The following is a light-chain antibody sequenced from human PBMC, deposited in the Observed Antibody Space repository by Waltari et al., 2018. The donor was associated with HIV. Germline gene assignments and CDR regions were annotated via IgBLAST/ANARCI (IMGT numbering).Light chain of an antibody. CDR2: EVT. CDR3: CSYAGTQNFFL. CDR1: SGNIGKYNL. J-gene: IGLJ1*01. V-gene: IGLV2-23*02. Sequence: QSALTQEASVSGSLGLSITISCNGTSGNIGKYNLVSWYQQHPGKAPKLLIYEVTQRPSGISSRFSGSKSDTTASLSISGLQAEDEADYFCCSYAGTQNFFLFGSGT.